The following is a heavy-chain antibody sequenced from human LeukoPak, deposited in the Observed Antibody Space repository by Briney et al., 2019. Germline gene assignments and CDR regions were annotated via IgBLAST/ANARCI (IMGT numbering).Heavy chain of an antibody. CDR1: GGSISSSTYY. J-gene: IGHJ3*01. D-gene: IGHD4-17*01. CDR3: ARSYGDYDDAFDV. CDR2: IYYSGST. V-gene: IGHV4-39*01. Sequence: SETLSLTCTVSGGSISSSTYYWGWIRQPPGRGLEWIGSIYYSGSTYNNPSLKSRVTIFVDTSKNQFSLKLSSVTATDTAVYYCARSYGDYDDAFDVWGQGTMVTVSS.